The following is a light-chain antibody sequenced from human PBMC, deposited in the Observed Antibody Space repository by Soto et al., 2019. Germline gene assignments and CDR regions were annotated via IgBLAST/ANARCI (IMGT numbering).Light chain of an antibody. CDR2: EVT. CDR1: RSDIGSYNS. Sequence: ALTQPASVSGSPGQSITISCTGTRSDIGSYNSIAWYQQYSGKAPTVIIFEVTKRPSGISDRFSGSKSGSTASLTISGLQAEDEADYFCFSYAGDSTWVFGGGTKLTVL. CDR3: FSYAGDSTWV. J-gene: IGLJ3*02. V-gene: IGLV2-23*02.